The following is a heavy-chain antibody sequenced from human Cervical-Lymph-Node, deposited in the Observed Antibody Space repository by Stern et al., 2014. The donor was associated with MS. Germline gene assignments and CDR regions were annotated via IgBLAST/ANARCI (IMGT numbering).Heavy chain of an antibody. CDR1: GYTFTSYY. V-gene: IGHV1-46*03. J-gene: IGHJ6*02. Sequence: QMQLVQSGAEVKKPGAAVKVSCKASGYTFTSYYMHWVRQAPGQGLEWLGMINSSFNHVTFPQSFHDIVTLTRDTSTATVYMELSILRCAYTAVYYCVRGDTTWHYFSYGLDVWGQGTTVTVSS. CDR3: VRGDTTWHYFSYGLDV. CDR2: INSSFNHV. D-gene: IGHD1-14*01.